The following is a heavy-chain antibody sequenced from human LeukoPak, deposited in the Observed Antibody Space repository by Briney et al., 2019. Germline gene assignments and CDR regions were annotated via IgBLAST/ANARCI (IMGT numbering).Heavy chain of an antibody. D-gene: IGHD3/OR15-3a*01. J-gene: IGHJ4*02. V-gene: IGHV3-7*01. CDR3: ARGFGRP. Sequence: GGSLRLSCAASGLTFSGHWMSWVRQAPGKGLEWVANIKQDGSEKYYVDSVKGRFTISRDNAKNSLYLQMNSLRAEDTAVYYCARGFGRPWGQGTLVTVSS. CDR2: IKQDGSEK. CDR1: GLTFSGHW.